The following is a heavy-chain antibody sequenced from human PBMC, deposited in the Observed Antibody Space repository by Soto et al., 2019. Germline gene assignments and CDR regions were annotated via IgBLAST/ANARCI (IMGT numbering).Heavy chain of an antibody. J-gene: IGHJ4*02. D-gene: IGHD1-26*01. CDR1: GGSVSSGSYY. Sequence: PSETLSLTCTVSGGSVSSGSYYWSWIRQPPGKGLEWIGYIHYSGSTSYNPSLRSRATILLDTSKNQFSLRLSSVTAADTAMYYCAREPTIWGQGTLVTVSS. CDR3: AREPTI. V-gene: IGHV4-61*01. CDR2: IHYSGST.